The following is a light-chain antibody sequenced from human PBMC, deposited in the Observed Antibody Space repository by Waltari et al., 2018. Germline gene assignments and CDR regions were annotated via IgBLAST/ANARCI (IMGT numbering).Light chain of an antibody. CDR1: NNNVGNQG. CDR2: RNN. Sequence: QAGLTQPPSVSKGLGQTATLTCTGNNNNVGNQGAAWLQQHQGHPPKLLSYRNNNRPSGVSEKFPESRSGNTASLTITGLQPEDEADYYCSAWDSNLSAWVFGGGTKLTVL. J-gene: IGLJ3*02. V-gene: IGLV10-54*04. CDR3: SAWDSNLSAWV.